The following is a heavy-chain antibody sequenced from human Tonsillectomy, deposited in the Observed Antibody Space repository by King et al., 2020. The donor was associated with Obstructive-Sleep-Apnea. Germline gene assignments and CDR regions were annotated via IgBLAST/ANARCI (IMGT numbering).Heavy chain of an antibody. J-gene: IGHJ6*02. Sequence: VQLVESGGGLVKPGGSLRLSCAASGFTFSDDYMSWIRQAPGKGLEWVSYISSSISFTKYADSVRGRFTISRDNAKNSLYLQMNSLRVEDTAVYYCARVARYQSSENGVDGMDVWGQGTTVTVSS. D-gene: IGHD2-8*01. CDR3: ARVARYQSSENGVDGMDV. CDR2: ISSSISFT. V-gene: IGHV3-11*06. CDR1: GFTFSDDY.